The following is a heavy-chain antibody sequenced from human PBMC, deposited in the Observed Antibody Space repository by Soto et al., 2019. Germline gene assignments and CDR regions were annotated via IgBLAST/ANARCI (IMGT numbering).Heavy chain of an antibody. CDR1: GGSISSYY. J-gene: IGHJ5*02. Sequence: SETLSLTCTVSGGSISSYYWSWIRQPPGKGLEWIGYIYYSGSTNYNPSLKSRVTISVDTSKNQFSLKLSSVTAADTAVYYCARVRVVVGAAIHGAPDNWFDPWGQGTLVTVSS. D-gene: IGHD2-15*01. CDR2: IYYSGST. CDR3: ARVRVVVGAAIHGAPDNWFDP. V-gene: IGHV4-59*01.